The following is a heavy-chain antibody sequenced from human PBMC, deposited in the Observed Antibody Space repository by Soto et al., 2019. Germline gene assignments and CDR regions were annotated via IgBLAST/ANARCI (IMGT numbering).Heavy chain of an antibody. CDR3: ARDSAIFGVDDAYGMDV. CDR2: IYHSGST. J-gene: IGHJ6*02. V-gene: IGHV4-38-2*02. D-gene: IGHD3-3*01. Sequence: TLSLTCAVSGYSISSGYYWGWIRQPPGKGLEWIGSIYHSGSTYYNPSLKSRVTISVDTSKNQFSLKLSSVTAADTAVYYCARDSAIFGVDDAYGMDVWGQGTTVTVSS. CDR1: GYSISSGYY.